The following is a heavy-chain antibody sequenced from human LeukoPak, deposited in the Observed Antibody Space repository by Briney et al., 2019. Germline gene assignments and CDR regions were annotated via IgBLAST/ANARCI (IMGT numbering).Heavy chain of an antibody. J-gene: IGHJ4*02. Sequence: SVKVSCKSSGHTFSAYYMHWVRQAPGQGLEWMGGIIPIFGTANYAQKFQGRVTITADESTSTAYMELSSLRSEDTAVYYCAFSITMVRGVITPPYYWGQGTLVTVSS. CDR3: AFSITMVRGVITPPYY. V-gene: IGHV1-69*13. CDR1: GHTFSAYY. D-gene: IGHD3-10*01. CDR2: IIPIFGTA.